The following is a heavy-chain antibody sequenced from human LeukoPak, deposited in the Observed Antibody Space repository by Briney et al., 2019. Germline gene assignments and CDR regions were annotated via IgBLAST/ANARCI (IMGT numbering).Heavy chain of an antibody. CDR3: ARVGSTSLYYYYYMDV. V-gene: IGHV4-59*01. CDR1: GGSISSYY. D-gene: IGHD2-2*01. Sequence: SETLSLTCTVSGGSISSYYWSWIRQPPGRGLEWIGYIYYSGSTNYNPSLKSRVTISVDTSKNQFSLKLSSVTAADTAVYYCARVGSTSLYYYYYMDVWGKGTTVTISS. J-gene: IGHJ6*03. CDR2: IYYSGST.